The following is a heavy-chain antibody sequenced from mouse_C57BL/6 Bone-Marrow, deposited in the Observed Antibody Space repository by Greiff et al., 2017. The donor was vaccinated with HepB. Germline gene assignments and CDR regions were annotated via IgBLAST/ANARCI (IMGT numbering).Heavy chain of an antibody. CDR2: ISSGGSYT. D-gene: IGHD1-1*01. V-gene: IGHV5-6*01. CDR3: ARHYPITTVVAPDD. CDR1: GFTFSSYG. J-gene: IGHJ2*01. Sequence: DVHLVESGGDLVKPGGSLKLSCAASGFTFSSYGMSWVRQTPDKRLEWVATISSGGSYTYYPDSVKGRFTISRDNAKNTLYLQMSSLKSEDTAMYYCARHYPITTVVAPDDWGQGTTLTVSS.